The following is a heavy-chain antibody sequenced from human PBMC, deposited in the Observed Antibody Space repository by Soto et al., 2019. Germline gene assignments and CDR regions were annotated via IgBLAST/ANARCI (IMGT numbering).Heavy chain of an antibody. Sequence: QVNRVESGGGVGQPGGSLGLSCAGSGFTFSDYGMHWVRQAPGKGLEWVAVLWYDGSGEYYTDSVRGRFTISRVNSKNTLYLQMNNLRDEDTGVYYCARDSVRFLEHFSKDYFDYWGQGNRVTVSS. V-gene: IGHV3-33*08. CDR1: GFTFSDYG. CDR2: LWYDGSGE. CDR3: ARDSVRFLEHFSKDYFDY. J-gene: IGHJ4*02. D-gene: IGHD3-3*01.